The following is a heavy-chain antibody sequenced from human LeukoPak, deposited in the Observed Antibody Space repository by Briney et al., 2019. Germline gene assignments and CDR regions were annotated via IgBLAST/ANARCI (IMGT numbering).Heavy chain of an antibody. CDR1: GYTFTGYY. J-gene: IGHJ6*03. CDR3: ARISGYYYYMDV. CDR2: INPNSGGT. V-gene: IGHV1-2*02. D-gene: IGHD1-26*01. Sequence: GASVKVSCKASGYTFTGYYMHWVRQAPGQGLEWMGWINPNSGGTNYAQKLQGRVTMTTDTSTSTAYMELRSLRSDDTAVYYCARISGYYYYMDVWGKGTTVTVSS.